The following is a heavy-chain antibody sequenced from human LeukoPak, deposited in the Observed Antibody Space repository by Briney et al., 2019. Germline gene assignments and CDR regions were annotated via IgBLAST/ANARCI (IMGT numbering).Heavy chain of an antibody. D-gene: IGHD6-19*01. CDR2: IYPGDSDT. CDR1: GYSFTSYW. V-gene: IGHV5-51*01. CDR3: AREGPRPRKVAGTGWFDP. J-gene: IGHJ5*02. Sequence: GESLKISCKGSGYSFTSYWIGWVRQMPGKGLEWMGIIYPGDSDTRYSPSFQGQVTISADKSISTAYMELSRLRSDDTAVYYCAREGPRPRKVAGTGWFDPWGQGTLVTVSS.